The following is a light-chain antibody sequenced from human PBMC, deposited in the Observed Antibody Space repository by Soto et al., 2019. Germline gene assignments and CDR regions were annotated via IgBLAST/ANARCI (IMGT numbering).Light chain of an antibody. CDR3: SSYTSDTTLV. V-gene: IGLV2-14*01. Sequence: QSVLTQPASVSGSPGQSIAISCTGTSTDVGGYNYVSWYQQHPGKAPKLLIHEVSRRPSGVSDRFSGAKSGITASLTISGLQAEDEADYYCSSYTSDTTLVFGGGTKLTVL. CDR2: EVS. J-gene: IGLJ2*01. CDR1: STDVGGYNY.